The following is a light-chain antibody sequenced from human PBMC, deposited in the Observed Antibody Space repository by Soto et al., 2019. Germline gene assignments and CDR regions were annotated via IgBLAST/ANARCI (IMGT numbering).Light chain of an antibody. Sequence: IQLTQSPSSLSASVGDRVTITCRASQGISSYLAWYQQKPGKAPKLLIYAASTLQSVVPSRFSGSGSGTDFTLTINSLQPEDFATYYCQQVNSYPITLGQGTRLEIK. CDR3: QQVNSYPIT. J-gene: IGKJ5*01. CDR2: AAS. V-gene: IGKV1-9*01. CDR1: QGISSY.